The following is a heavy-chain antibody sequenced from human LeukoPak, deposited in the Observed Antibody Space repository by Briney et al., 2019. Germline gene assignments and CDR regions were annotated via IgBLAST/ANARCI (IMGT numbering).Heavy chain of an antibody. J-gene: IGHJ4*02. Sequence: GGSLRLSCAASGFTFSSYAMSWVRQAPGKGLEWVSAISGSGGSTYYADSVKDRFTISRDNSKNTLYLQMNSLRAEDTAVYYCAKRTTDSSGYYYDDYWGQGTLVTVSS. CDR1: GFTFSSYA. V-gene: IGHV3-23*01. CDR3: AKRTTDSSGYYYDDY. CDR2: ISGSGGST. D-gene: IGHD3-22*01.